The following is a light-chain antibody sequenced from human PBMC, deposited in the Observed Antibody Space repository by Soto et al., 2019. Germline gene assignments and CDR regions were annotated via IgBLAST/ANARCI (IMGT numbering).Light chain of an antibody. CDR2: GAS. CDR3: QQRSNWPPT. Sequence: EIVMTQSPATLSVSPGERATLSCRASQSVSSNVAWYQQIPGQTPRLLIYGASTRATGVPVRFSGSASGTEFTLTISGLQSEDFAVYHCQQRSNWPPTFGQGSNLEIK. CDR1: QSVSSN. V-gene: IGKV3-15*01. J-gene: IGKJ2*01.